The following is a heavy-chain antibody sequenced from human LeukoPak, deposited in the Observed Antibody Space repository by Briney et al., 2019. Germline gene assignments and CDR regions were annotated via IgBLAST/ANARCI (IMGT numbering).Heavy chain of an antibody. CDR2: INHSGST. Sequence: PSETLSLTCAIYSGSFSGYYWSWIRQPPGKGLEWIGEINHSGSTNYNPSLKSRVTISVDTSKNQFSLRLSSVTAADTAVYYCARRSHYYGSGSYLYPWGQGTLVTVSS. J-gene: IGHJ5*02. CDR3: ARRSHYYGSGSYLYP. D-gene: IGHD3-10*01. V-gene: IGHV4-34*01. CDR1: SGSFSGYY.